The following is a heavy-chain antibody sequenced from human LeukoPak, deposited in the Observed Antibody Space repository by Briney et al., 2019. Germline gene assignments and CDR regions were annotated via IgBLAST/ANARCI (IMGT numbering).Heavy chain of an antibody. D-gene: IGHD3/OR15-3a*01. CDR1: GFTLSHYD. CDR3: ARGTVDPGAFDI. J-gene: IGHJ3*02. Sequence: GGSLRLSCAASGFTLSHYDMHWVRQAPGKGLEWVAFIRSDGNNKYYADSVKGRFTISRDNSKNTLYLQMNSLRAEDTAVYYCARGTVDPGAFDIWGQGTMVTVSS. V-gene: IGHV3-30*02. CDR2: IRSDGNNK.